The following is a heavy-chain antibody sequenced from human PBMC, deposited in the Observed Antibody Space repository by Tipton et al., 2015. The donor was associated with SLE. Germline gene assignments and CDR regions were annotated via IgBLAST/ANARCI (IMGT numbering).Heavy chain of an antibody. Sequence: TLSLTCAVYGGSFSGYYWSWIRQPPGKGLEWFGEINHSGSTNYNPSLKSRVTISVDTSKNQFSLKLSSVTAPDTAVYYCAREGVPRTRGFDYWGQGTLVTVSS. CDR2: INHSGST. CDR3: AREGVPRTRGFDY. CDR1: GGSFSGYY. V-gene: IGHV4-34*01. J-gene: IGHJ4*02. D-gene: IGHD1-1*01.